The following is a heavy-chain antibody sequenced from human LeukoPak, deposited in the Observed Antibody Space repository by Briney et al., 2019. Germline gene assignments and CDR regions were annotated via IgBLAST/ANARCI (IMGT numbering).Heavy chain of an antibody. CDR2: INPNSGGT. CDR3: ALWVGATMAFDY. CDR1: GYTFTGYY. V-gene: IGHV1-2*02. J-gene: IGHJ4*02. Sequence: ASVKVSCKASGYTFTGYYMHWVRQAPGQGLEWMGWINPNSGGTNYAQKFQGRVTMTRDTSISTAYMELSRLRSEDTAVYYCALWVGATMAFDYWGQGTLVTVSS. D-gene: IGHD1-26*01.